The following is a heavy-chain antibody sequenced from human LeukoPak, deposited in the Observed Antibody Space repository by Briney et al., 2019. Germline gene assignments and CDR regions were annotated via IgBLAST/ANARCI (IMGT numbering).Heavy chain of an antibody. CDR1: GITFSGNW. D-gene: IGHD3/OR15-3a*01. J-gene: IGHJ4*02. V-gene: IGHV3-7*05. CDR2: IKPDGSEK. Sequence: GGALRLSCADSGITFSGNWMSWVRQAPGKGLEWVAHIKPDGSEKYYVDSVRGRFTISRDNAEHSLYLEMNSLRAEDTAVYYCARDRDWSFDYWGQGTLVTVRS. CDR3: ARDRDWSFDY.